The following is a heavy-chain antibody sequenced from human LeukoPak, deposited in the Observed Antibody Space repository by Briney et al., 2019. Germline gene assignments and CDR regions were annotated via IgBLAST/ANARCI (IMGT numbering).Heavy chain of an antibody. CDR3: AREIPVIRRFDY. D-gene: IGHD2-21*01. Sequence: SGGSLRLSCAASGFTFRTYGMSWVRQAPGKGLEWVSGISASGGATYYADSVKGRFTISRDNAKNSLFLQMHSLRADDTAVYYCAREIPVIRRFDYWGQGTLVTVSS. CDR2: ISASGGAT. V-gene: IGHV3-23*01. CDR1: GFTFRTYG. J-gene: IGHJ4*02.